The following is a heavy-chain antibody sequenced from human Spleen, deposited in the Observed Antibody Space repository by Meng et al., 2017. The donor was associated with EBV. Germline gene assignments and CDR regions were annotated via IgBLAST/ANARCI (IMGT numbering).Heavy chain of an antibody. Sequence: QGRLQQGGAGLLKPSQTLSLPCAVYGGSFSDYYWTWIRQPPGMGLEWIGEINHSGITSYNPSLRSRVTISVDTSKNQFSLKLTSVTAADTAVYYCASNIKVPRYWGQGTLVTVSS. CDR2: INHSGIT. CDR1: GGSFSDYY. D-gene: IGHD2/OR15-2a*01. CDR3: ASNIKVPRY. V-gene: IGHV4-34*01. J-gene: IGHJ4*02.